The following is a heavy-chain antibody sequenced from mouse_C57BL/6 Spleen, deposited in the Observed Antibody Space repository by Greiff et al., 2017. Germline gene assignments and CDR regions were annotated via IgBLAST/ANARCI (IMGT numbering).Heavy chain of an antibody. CDR3: ARGTLYDGYYWYFDV. CDR1: GYTFTSYW. D-gene: IGHD2-3*01. CDR2: INPSNGGT. Sequence: QVQLQQPGPELVKPGASVKLSCKASGYTFTSYWMHWVKQRPGQGLEWIGNINPSNGGTNYNEKFKSKATLTVDKSSSTAYMQLSSLTSEDSAVYYCARGTLYDGYYWYFDVWGTGTTVTVSS. J-gene: IGHJ1*03. V-gene: IGHV1-53*01.